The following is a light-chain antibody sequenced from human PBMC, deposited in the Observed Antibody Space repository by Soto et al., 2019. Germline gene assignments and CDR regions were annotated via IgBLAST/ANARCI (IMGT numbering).Light chain of an antibody. CDR2: AAS. CDR3: QQSYSTLWT. V-gene: IGKV1-39*01. Sequence: DIQMTQSPSSRSASVGDRVTITCRASQSISIYLNWYQQKPGKAPKLLIYAASSLQSGVPSRFSGSGSGTDFTLTISSLQPEDFATYYCQQSYSTLWTFGQGTKVDIK. J-gene: IGKJ1*01. CDR1: QSISIY.